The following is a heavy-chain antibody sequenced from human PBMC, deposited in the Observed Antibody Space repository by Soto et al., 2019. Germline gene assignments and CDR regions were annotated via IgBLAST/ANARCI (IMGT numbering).Heavy chain of an antibody. D-gene: IGHD3-22*01. Sequence: GGSLRLSCAASGFTFSSYEMNWVRQAPGKGLEWVSYISSSGSTIYYADSVKGRFTISRDNAKNSLYLQMNSLRAEDTAVYYCARAPTYYYDSSGSGPFDYWGQGTLVTVSS. V-gene: IGHV3-48*03. CDR3: ARAPTYYYDSSGSGPFDY. J-gene: IGHJ4*02. CDR1: GFTFSSYE. CDR2: ISSSGSTI.